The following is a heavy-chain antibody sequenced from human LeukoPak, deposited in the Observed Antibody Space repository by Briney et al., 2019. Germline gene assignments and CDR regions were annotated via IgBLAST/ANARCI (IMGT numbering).Heavy chain of an antibody. CDR1: GFTFSSNG. V-gene: IGHV3-30*02. CDR3: AKGGGYEHSYYYYYMDV. Sequence: GGSLRLSCVASGFTFSSNGMHWVRQAPGKGLEWVTFIQYDGSKKYYVDSVKGRFTISRDNSKNTLYLEMNSLRAEDTAVYYCAKGGGYEHSYYYYYMDVWGKGTTVTISS. J-gene: IGHJ6*03. CDR2: IQYDGSKK. D-gene: IGHD5-12*01.